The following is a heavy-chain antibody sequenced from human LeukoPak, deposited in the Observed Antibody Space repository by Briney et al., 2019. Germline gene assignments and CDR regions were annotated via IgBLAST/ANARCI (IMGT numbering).Heavy chain of an antibody. Sequence: SGGSLRLSCAASGFTFSSYEMNWVRQAPGKGLEWVSYISSSGSTIYYADSVKGRFTISRDNAKNSLYLQMNSLRAEDTAVYYCARGMVRGVIFWFDPWGQGTLVTVSS. V-gene: IGHV3-48*03. CDR2: ISSSGSTI. D-gene: IGHD3-10*01. J-gene: IGHJ5*02. CDR1: GFTFSSYE. CDR3: ARGMVRGVIFWFDP.